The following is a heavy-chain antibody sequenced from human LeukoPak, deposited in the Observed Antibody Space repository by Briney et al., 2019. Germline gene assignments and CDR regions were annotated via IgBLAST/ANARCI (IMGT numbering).Heavy chain of an antibody. J-gene: IGHJ4*02. CDR3: ARVRRYCSGGSCCPLRPASCSPTLVDY. D-gene: IGHD2-15*01. CDR2: ISSSGSTI. CDR1: GFTFSDYY. V-gene: IGHV3-11*01. Sequence: GGSLRLSCAASGFTFSDYYMSWIRQAPGKGLEWVSYISSSGSTIYYADSVKGRFTISRDNAKNSLYLQMNSLRAEDTAVYYCARVRRYCSGGSCCPLRPASCSPTLVDYWGQGTLVTVSS.